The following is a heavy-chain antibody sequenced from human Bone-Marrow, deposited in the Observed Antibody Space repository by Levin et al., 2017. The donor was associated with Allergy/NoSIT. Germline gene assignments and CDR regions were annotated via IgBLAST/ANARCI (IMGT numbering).Heavy chain of an antibody. Sequence: SETLSLTCTVSGGSISDNTYYWGWLRQPPGKGLDWIGIIYYSGRTYYNPSLKSRVTISIDTSKNQFSLKLSSVTAADTAVYYCARVPSSQWLPDYWGQGTLVTVSS. CDR1: GGSISDNTYY. CDR2: IYYSGRT. J-gene: IGHJ4*02. D-gene: IGHD6-19*01. CDR3: ARVPSSQWLPDY. V-gene: IGHV4-39*07.